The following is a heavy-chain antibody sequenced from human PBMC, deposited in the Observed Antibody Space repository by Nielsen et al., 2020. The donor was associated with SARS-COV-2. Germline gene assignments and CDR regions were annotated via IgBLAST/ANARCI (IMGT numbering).Heavy chain of an antibody. V-gene: IGHV3-9*01. CDR2: ISWNSGSI. CDR1: GFTFDYHA. Sequence: LKISCAASGFTFDYHAMHWVRQAPGKGLEWVSGISWNSGSIGYADSVKGRFTISRDNAKNSLYLQMNSLRAEDTALYYCAKAPAADYGMDVWGQGTTVTVSS. CDR3: AKAPAADYGMDV. D-gene: IGHD6-13*01. J-gene: IGHJ6*02.